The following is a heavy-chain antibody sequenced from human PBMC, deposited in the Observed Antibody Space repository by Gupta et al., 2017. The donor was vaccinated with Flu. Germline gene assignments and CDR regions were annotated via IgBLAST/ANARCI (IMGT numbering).Heavy chain of an antibody. CDR3: AKGLYNYGAQLGGY. J-gene: IGHJ4*02. D-gene: IGHD3-16*01. CDR2: ITGVATDTT. Sequence: EVQLLESGGGFVHPGGSLTLSCAASGFSFASYAMSWVRQAPGKGLQWVSTITGVATDTTYYADSLKGRFTISRDNSKNTVYLQLKSLGAEDTAIYYCAKGLYNYGAQLGGYWGQGALVTVSS. CDR1: GFSFASYA. V-gene: IGHV3-23*01.